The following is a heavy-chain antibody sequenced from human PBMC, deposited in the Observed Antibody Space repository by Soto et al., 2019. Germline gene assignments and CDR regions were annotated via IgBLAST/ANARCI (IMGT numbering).Heavy chain of an antibody. J-gene: IGHJ3*01. CDR2: TYYRSKWYN. CDR3: VSVPLRRHTEAFVF. Sequence: PSQTLSLTCAISGDSFSSNSAASNSIWQSPSRDLEWLGRTYYRSKWYNDYAVSVKSRITINPDTSKNQFSLQLNSVTPEDTAVYYCVSVPLRRHTEAFVFRCQRTFVTV. V-gene: IGHV6-1*01. D-gene: IGHD1-26*01. CDR1: GDSFSSNSAA.